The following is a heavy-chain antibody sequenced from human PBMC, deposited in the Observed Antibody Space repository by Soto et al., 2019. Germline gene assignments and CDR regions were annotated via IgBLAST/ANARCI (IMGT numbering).Heavy chain of an antibody. Sequence: SETLSLTCTVSGGSISSYYWSWIRQPPGKGLEWIGYIYYSGSTNYNPSLKSRVTISVDTSKNQFSLKLSSVTAAGTAVYYCARVALNCSSTSCPLQYYYYYYMDVWGKGTTVTVSS. J-gene: IGHJ6*03. V-gene: IGHV4-59*01. CDR1: GGSISSYY. D-gene: IGHD2-2*01. CDR3: ARVALNCSSTSCPLQYYYYYYMDV. CDR2: IYYSGST.